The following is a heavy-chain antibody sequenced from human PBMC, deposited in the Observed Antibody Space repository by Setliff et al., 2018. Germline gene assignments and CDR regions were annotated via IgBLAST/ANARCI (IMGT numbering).Heavy chain of an antibody. D-gene: IGHD6-19*01. J-gene: IGHJ6*03. V-gene: IGHV4-4*02. CDR3: VRTDYSDGRYSMDV. CDR1: GDPISSGNW. Sequence: PSETLSLTCAVSGDPISSGNWWSWVRQPPEKGLEWIGEINHSGNTNYNPSLKSRVTISVDKSTNQFSLKLNSVTAADTAVYYCVRTDYSDGRYSMDVWDKGTTVTVSS. CDR2: INHSGNT.